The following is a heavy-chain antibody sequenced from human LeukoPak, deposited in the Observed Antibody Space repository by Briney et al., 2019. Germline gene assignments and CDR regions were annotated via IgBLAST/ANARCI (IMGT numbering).Heavy chain of an antibody. J-gene: IGHJ4*02. V-gene: IGHV3-23*01. Sequence: GGSLRLSCAASGFTFSSYAMGWVRQAPGKGLEWVSAISGSGGSTYYADSVKGRFTISRDNSKNTLYLQMNSLRAEDTAVYYCAKDRRGGSGYECFDYWGQGTLVTVSS. CDR3: AKDRRGGSGYECFDY. CDR2: ISGSGGST. D-gene: IGHD5-12*01. CDR1: GFTFSSYA.